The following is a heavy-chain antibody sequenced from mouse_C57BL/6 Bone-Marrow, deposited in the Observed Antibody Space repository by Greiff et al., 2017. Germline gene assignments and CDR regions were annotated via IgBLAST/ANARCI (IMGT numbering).Heavy chain of an antibody. CDR3: ARSYYYGSSPAWFAY. J-gene: IGHJ3*01. V-gene: IGHV5-15*01. CDR1: GFTFSDYG. Sequence: EVKLVESGGGLVQPGGSLKLSCAASGFTFSDYGMAWVRQAPRKGPEWVAFISNLAYSIYYADTVTGRFTISRENAKNTLYLEMSSLRSEDTAMYYCARSYYYGSSPAWFAYWGQGTLVTVSA. CDR2: ISNLAYSI. D-gene: IGHD1-1*01.